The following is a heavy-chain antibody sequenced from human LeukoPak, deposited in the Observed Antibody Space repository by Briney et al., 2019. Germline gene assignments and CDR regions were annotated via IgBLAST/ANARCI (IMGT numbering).Heavy chain of an antibody. D-gene: IGHD2-15*01. CDR2: IRYDGSNK. V-gene: IGHV3-30*02. CDR1: GFTLSSYG. J-gene: IGHJ4*02. Sequence: PGGSLTLSCTASGFTLSSYGMHWVRQAPGKGLEWVAFIRYDGSNKNYADSAKGRFTISRDNSKNTLYLQMNSLRAEDTAVYYCAKDRRYSQDYWGQGTLVTVSS. CDR3: AKDRRYSQDY.